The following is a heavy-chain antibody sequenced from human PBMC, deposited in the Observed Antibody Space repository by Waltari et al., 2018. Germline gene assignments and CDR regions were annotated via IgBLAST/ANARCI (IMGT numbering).Heavy chain of an antibody. CDR1: GGSMSRTYW. Sequence: QLQLQQSGPGLVKPSESLSLTCAVSGGSMSRTYWWSWVRQPPGKGLEWIGQIRGTGKTNYNPSLDSRVTISIDTSNNHISLMLASVTAADTAVYYCARDRGRGLYLDSWGQGTLVTVSP. J-gene: IGHJ4*02. CDR2: IRGTGKT. V-gene: IGHV4-4*02. D-gene: IGHD1-26*01. CDR3: ARDRGRGLYLDS.